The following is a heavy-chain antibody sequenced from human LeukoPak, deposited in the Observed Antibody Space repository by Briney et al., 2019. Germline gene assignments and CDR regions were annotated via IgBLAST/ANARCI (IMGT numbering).Heavy chain of an antibody. J-gene: IGHJ4*02. V-gene: IGHV3-9*01. CDR1: GFTFDDYA. Sequence: PGRSLRLSCAASGFTFDDYAMHWVRQAPGKGLEWVSGISWNSGSIGYADSVKGRFTISRDNAKNSLYLQMNSLRAEDTALYYCAKAASQQLARPYFDYWGQGTLVTVSS. CDR2: ISWNSGSI. D-gene: IGHD6-13*01. CDR3: AKAASQQLARPYFDY.